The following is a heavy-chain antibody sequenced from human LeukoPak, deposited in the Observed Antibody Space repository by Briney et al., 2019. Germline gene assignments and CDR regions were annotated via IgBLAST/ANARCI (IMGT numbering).Heavy chain of an antibody. CDR3: AKDRGRAVAGSEFDY. J-gene: IGHJ4*02. V-gene: IGHV3-9*01. Sequence: GGSLRLSCAASGFTFDDYAMNWVRQAPGKGLEWVSGISWNSGIIGYADSVKGRFTISRDNAKNSLYLEMNSLRAEDTALYYCAKDRGRAVAGSEFDYWGQGTLVTVSS. D-gene: IGHD6-19*01. CDR1: GFTFDDYA. CDR2: ISWNSGII.